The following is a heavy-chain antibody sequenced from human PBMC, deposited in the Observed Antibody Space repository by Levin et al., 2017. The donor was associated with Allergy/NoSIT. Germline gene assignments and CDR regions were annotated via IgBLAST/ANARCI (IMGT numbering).Heavy chain of an antibody. J-gene: IGHJ4*02. CDR3: ALYGDYVSGYFDY. CDR1: GFTFSSYG. Sequence: GGSLRLSCAASGFTFSSYGMHWVRQAPGKGLEWVAVISYDGSNKYYADSVKGRFTISRDNSKNTLYLQMNSLRAEDTAVYYCALYGDYVSGYFDYWGQGTLVTVSS. V-gene: IGHV3-30*03. CDR2: ISYDGSNK. D-gene: IGHD4-17*01.